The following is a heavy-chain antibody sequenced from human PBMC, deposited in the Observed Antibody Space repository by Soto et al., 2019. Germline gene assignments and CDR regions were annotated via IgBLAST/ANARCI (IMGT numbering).Heavy chain of an antibody. CDR1: GFSFSGSW. CDR2: INQDGSVK. D-gene: IGHD5-12*01. V-gene: IGHV3-7*01. CDR3: ARDPGYSSFDY. J-gene: IGHJ4*02. Sequence: ESGGGLVQPGGSLRLSCAASGFSFSGSWMSWDRQAPGRGLEFVANINQDGSVKNYVDSVKGRFTISRDNAKNSVFLQMNGLRDADSGVYYCARDPGYSSFDYWGQGTLVTVSS.